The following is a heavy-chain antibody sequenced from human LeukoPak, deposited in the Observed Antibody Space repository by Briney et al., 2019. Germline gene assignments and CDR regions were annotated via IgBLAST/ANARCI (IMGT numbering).Heavy chain of an antibody. D-gene: IGHD5-18*01. CDR2: ISSDVSKK. CDR3: AKGSRPGYSYGPREYYYYMDV. J-gene: IGHJ6*03. Sequence: GGSLRLSCAASGFTFSSYAMSWVRQAPGKGLEWVAIISSDVSKKYHADSVKGRFTISRDNSKNTLYLQMNSLRAEDTAVYYCAKGSRPGYSYGPREYYYYMDVWGKGTTVTVSS. V-gene: IGHV3-30*18. CDR1: GFTFSSYA.